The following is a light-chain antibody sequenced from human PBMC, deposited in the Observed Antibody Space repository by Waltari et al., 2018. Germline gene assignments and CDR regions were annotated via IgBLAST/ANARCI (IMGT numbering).Light chain of an antibody. CDR2: GAS. V-gene: IGKV3D-15*03. CDR3: QQYNNWPPIT. CDR1: QSVSSN. J-gene: IGKJ5*01. Sequence: EIVMTQSPATLSVSPGERATLSCRASQSVSSNLAWYQQKPGQAPRPLIHGASIRATGIPARFSGSGSGTEFTLTISILQSEDFAVYYCQQYNNWPPITFGQGTRLEIK.